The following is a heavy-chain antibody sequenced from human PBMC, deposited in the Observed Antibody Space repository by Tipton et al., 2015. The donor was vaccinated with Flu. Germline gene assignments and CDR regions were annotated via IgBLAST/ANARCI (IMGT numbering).Heavy chain of an antibody. Sequence: TLSLTCTVSGGSISSSSYYWGWIRQPPGKGLEWIGSIYYSGSTYYNPSLKSRVTISVDTSKNQFSLKLSSVTAADTAVYYCARLGSSMNWGQGTLVTVSS. V-gene: IGHV4-39*01. D-gene: IGHD2-15*01. CDR2: IYYSGST. CDR1: GGSISSSSYY. J-gene: IGHJ4*02. CDR3: ARLGSSMN.